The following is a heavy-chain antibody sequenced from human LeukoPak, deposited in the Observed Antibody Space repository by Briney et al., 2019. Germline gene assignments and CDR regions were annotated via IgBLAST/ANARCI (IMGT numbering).Heavy chain of an antibody. CDR3: ARDNGPFDY. J-gene: IGHJ4*02. D-gene: IGHD2-8*01. V-gene: IGHV3-30*02. CDR2: IRNDGSNK. CDR1: GFTFSNYG. Sequence: PGGSLRLSCAASGFTFSNYGMHWVRQAPGKGLEWVAFIRNDGSNKYYADSVKGRFTISRDNSKNTLYLQMNSLRAEDTAVYYCARDNGPFDYWGQGTLVTVSS.